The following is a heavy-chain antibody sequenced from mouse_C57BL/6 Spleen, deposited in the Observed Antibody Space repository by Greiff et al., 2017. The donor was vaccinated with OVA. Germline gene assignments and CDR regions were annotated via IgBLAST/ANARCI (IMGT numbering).Heavy chain of an antibody. CDR1: GFTFSDYG. CDR2: ISSGSSTI. V-gene: IGHV5-17*01. J-gene: IGHJ4*01. Sequence: EVMLVESGGGLVKPGGSLKLSCAASGFTFSDYGMHWVRQAPEKGLEWVAYISSGSSTIYYADTVKGRFTISRDNAKNTLFLQMTSLRSEDTAMYYCARSSYGSSPYAMDYWGQGTSVTVSS. D-gene: IGHD1-1*01. CDR3: ARSSYGSSPYAMDY.